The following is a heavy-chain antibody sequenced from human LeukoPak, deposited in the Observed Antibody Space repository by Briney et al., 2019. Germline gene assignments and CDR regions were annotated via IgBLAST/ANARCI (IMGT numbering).Heavy chain of an antibody. D-gene: IGHD3-9*01. CDR1: GFTFSSYA. V-gene: IGHV3-23*01. J-gene: IGHJ4*02. CDR3: AKGDPPTYYDILTGQDY. Sequence: GGSLRLSCAASGFTFSSYAMSWVRQAPGKGLEWVAGISAGGGSTYYADSVKGRFTISRDNSKNMLYLQLNSLRAEDTAVYYCAKGDPPTYYDILTGQDYWGQGALVTVSS. CDR2: ISAGGGST.